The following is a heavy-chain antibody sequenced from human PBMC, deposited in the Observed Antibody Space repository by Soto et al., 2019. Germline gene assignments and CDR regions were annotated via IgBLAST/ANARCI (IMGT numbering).Heavy chain of an antibody. D-gene: IGHD6-6*01. CDR3: ARERIAARGYFDY. Sequence: SETLSLTCTVSGGSISSYYWSWIRQPPGKGLEWIGYIYYSGSTNYNPSLKSRVTISVDTSKNQFSLKLSSVTAADTAVYYCARERIAARGYFDYWGQGTLVTVSS. J-gene: IGHJ4*02. CDR2: IYYSGST. V-gene: IGHV4-59*01. CDR1: GGSISSYY.